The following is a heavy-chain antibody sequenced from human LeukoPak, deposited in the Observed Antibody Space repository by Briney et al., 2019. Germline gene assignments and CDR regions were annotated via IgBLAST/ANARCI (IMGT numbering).Heavy chain of an antibody. Sequence: SGTLSLTCTVSGYSISSGYYWGWIRQPPGKGLEWIGSIYHSGSTYYNPSLKSRVTISVDTSKNQFSLKLSSVTAADTAVYYCARVYWITIFWYMDVWGKGTTVTVSS. CDR3: ARVYWITIFWYMDV. D-gene: IGHD3-9*01. J-gene: IGHJ6*03. CDR2: IYHSGST. CDR1: GYSISSGYY. V-gene: IGHV4-38-2*02.